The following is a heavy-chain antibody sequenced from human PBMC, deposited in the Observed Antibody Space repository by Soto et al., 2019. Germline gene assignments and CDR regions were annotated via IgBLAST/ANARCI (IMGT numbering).Heavy chain of an antibody. J-gene: IGHJ6*02. CDR2: INPKSGGT. V-gene: IGHV1-2*02. D-gene: IGHD5-18*01. CDR3: ARTTERQLWPYYYYGMDV. Sequence: ASVKVSCKASGYTFTDYFIHWVLQAPGQGLECLGWINPKSGGTNYAQRFQGRVTMTRDTSVSTAYMEVSRLRSDDTAVYYCARTTERQLWPYYYYGMDVWGQGTTVTVSS. CDR1: GYTFTDYF.